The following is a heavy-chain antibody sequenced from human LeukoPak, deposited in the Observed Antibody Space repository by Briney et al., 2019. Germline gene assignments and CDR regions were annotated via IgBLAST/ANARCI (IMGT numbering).Heavy chain of an antibody. CDR3: ARDCITMVRGVISWFDP. D-gene: IGHD3-10*01. Sequence: ASVKVSCNASGYTFTSYGISWVRQAPGQGLEWMGWISAYNGNTNYAQKLQGRVTMTTDTSTSTAYMELRSLRSDDTAVYYCARDCITMVRGVISWFDPWGQGTLVTVSS. CDR1: GYTFTSYG. CDR2: ISAYNGNT. V-gene: IGHV1-18*01. J-gene: IGHJ5*02.